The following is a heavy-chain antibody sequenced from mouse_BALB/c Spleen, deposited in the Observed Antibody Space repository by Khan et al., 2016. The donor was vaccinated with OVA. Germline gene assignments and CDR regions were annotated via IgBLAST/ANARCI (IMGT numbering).Heavy chain of an antibody. D-gene: IGHD2-14*01. CDR1: GFSLSRYN. J-gene: IGHJ4*01. CDR2: IWGGGGT. Sequence: QVTLKESGPGLVAPSQSLSITCTVSGFSLSRYNIHWVRQPPGKGLEWLGMIWGGGGTDYNSTLKFRLSISKDNSKSQVFLKMNSLQTDDTAIYFCARAYYRYDGYYAVDYWGQGTSVTVSS. V-gene: IGHV2-6-4*01. CDR3: ARAYYRYDGYYAVDY.